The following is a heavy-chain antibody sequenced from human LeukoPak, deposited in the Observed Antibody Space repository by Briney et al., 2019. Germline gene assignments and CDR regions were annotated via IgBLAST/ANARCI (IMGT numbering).Heavy chain of an antibody. V-gene: IGHV1-18*01. CDR1: GYTFTSYG. Sequence: ASVKVSCKASGYTFTSYGISWVRQAPGQGLEWMGWISAYNGNTDYAQSLQGRVTMTQDISSSTAYMELRSLRSDDTAVYYCAKIRGSIYSAWYVGSLWGQGTLVTVSS. CDR3: AKIRGSIYSAWYVGSL. D-gene: IGHD5-18*01. J-gene: IGHJ4*02. CDR2: ISAYNGNT.